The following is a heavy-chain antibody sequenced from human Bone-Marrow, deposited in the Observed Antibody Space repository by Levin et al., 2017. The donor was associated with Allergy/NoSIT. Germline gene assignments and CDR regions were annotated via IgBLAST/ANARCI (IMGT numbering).Heavy chain of an antibody. V-gene: IGHV3-9*01. J-gene: IGHJ3*01. D-gene: IGHD2-21*01. CDR1: GITFGDRA. CDR3: AKSLMDYGGNSADAFDL. Sequence: GGSLRLSCAATGITFGDRAMNWVRQSPGKGLEWVSGIGWRSGTIGYAASVKGRFTISRDNDKKSLYLQRNSLRVEDTALYYCAKSLMDYGGNSADAFDLWGQGTMVTVSS. CDR2: IGWRSGTI.